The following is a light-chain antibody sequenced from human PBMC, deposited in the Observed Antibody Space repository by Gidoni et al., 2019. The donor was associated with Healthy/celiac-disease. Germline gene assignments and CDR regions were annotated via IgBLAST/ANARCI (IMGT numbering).Light chain of an antibody. CDR3: QQFESSPT. J-gene: IGKJ4*01. CDR2: GAS. CDR1: QSVSSSS. Sequence: IVLTQSPGTLSLSPGERATLSCRASQSVSSSSIVWYQQKPGQTPRLVIYGASSRATGIPDRFSGSGSGTDFTLTISRLEPEDFAVYYCQQFESSPTFGGGTRVEMK. V-gene: IGKV3-20*01.